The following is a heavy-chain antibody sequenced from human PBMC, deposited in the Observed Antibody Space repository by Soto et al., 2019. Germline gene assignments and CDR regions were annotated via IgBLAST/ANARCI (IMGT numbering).Heavy chain of an antibody. J-gene: IGHJ5*02. Sequence: SETLSLNCTVSGGSISSDGYYWSWIRQHPGKGLEWIGYIYYSGSTYYNPAPKSRVTISVDTSKNQFSLKLSSVTAADTAAYYCARGPSYSSGWGDNRFDPLGQRTLVTVSS. D-gene: IGHD6-19*01. CDR3: ARGPSYSSGWGDNRFDP. CDR2: IYYSGST. V-gene: IGHV4-31*03. CDR1: GGSISSDGYY.